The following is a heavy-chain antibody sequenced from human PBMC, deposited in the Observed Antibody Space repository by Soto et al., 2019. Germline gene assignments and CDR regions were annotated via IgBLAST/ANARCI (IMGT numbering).Heavy chain of an antibody. V-gene: IGHV4-4*07. D-gene: IGHD3-3*01. CDR2: IYTSGST. Sequence: PSETLSLTCTVSGGSISSYYWSWIRQPAGKGLEWIGRIYTSGSTNYNPSLKSRVTMSVDTSKNQFSLKLSSVTAADTAVYYCAREGEGYDFWSGYYTCYFDYWGQGTLVTV. CDR1: GGSISSYY. J-gene: IGHJ4*02. CDR3: AREGEGYDFWSGYYTCYFDY.